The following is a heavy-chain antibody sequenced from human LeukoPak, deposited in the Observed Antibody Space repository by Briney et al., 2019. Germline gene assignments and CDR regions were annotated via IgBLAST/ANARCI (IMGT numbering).Heavy chain of an antibody. V-gene: IGHV1-2*02. Sequence: HWVRQAPXQGLEGRGGMIPNNGGTNYAQKFQGRVTMTRDTAISTASMERSRLRSDATAIYYCARANQTYFDYWGQGTLVTVSS. J-gene: IGHJ4*02. CDR2: MIPNNGGT. CDR3: ARANQTYFDY.